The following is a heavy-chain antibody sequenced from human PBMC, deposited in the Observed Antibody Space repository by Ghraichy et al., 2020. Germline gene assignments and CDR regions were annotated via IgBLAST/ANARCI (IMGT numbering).Heavy chain of an antibody. CDR1: GGTFSKKN. D-gene: IGHD6-25*01. J-gene: IGHJ4*02. Sequence: SVKVSCKASGGTFSKKNFSWRRQAPGQGLEWMGRIIPSLHITNYAQRFQGRVTSTADTSTSTVYMELSGLTSEDKAIYYCARAGATSGDLDHWGRGTLVTVS. V-gene: IGHV1-69*02. CDR3: ARAGATSGDLDH. CDR2: IIPSLHIT.